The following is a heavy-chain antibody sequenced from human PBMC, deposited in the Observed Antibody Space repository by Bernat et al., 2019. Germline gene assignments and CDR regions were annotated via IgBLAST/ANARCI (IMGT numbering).Heavy chain of an antibody. D-gene: IGHD3-16*01. V-gene: IGHV5-10-1*03. Sequence: EVQLVQSGAEVKKPGESLRISCKGSVYSFTTYWISWVRPMPGKGLEWMGRIDPSDSYTNYSPSFHGHITISADKSISTAYLQWSSLNDSDAAMYYCARHGGNDDGWFDPWGQGTLVTVSS. CDR1: VYSFTTYW. CDR2: IDPSDSYT. J-gene: IGHJ5*02. CDR3: ARHGGNDDGWFDP.